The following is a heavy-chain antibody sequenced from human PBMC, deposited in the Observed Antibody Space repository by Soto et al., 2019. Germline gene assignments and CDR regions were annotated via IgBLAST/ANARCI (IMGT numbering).Heavy chain of an antibody. CDR3: ARQFYYGSGSYFTFDY. J-gene: IGHJ4*02. CDR1: GGSISSSSYY. V-gene: IGHV4-39*01. CDR2: IYYSGST. Sequence: SETLSLTCTVSGGSISSSSYYWGWIRQPPGKGLEWIGSIYYSGSTYYNPSLKSRVTISVDTSKNQFSLKLSSVTAADTAVYYCARQFYYGSGSYFTFDYWGQGTLVTVSS. D-gene: IGHD3-10*01.